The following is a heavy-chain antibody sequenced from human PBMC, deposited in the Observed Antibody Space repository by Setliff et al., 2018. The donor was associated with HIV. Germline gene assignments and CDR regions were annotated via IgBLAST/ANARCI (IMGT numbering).Heavy chain of an antibody. J-gene: IGHJ3*02. CDR3: ARDRGVYCISSSCYSPVDAFDI. CDR1: GHTFSTYG. CDR2: ISAYNGNT. D-gene: IGHD2-2*01. V-gene: IGHV1-18*01. Sequence: GASVKVSCKASGHTFSTYGISWVRQAPGQGLEWMGWISAYNGNTNYAQKLQGRVTVTTDTSTSTAYMELGSLRSDDTAVYYCARDRGVYCISSSCYSPVDAFDIWGQGTMVTVSS.